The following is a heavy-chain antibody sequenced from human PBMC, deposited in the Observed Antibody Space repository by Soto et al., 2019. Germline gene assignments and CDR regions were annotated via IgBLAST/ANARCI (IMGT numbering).Heavy chain of an antibody. J-gene: IGHJ4*02. Sequence: PGESLKISCKGSGYSFSNYWIGWVRQMPGKGLEWMGIVYPGDSDTRYSPSFQGQVTISVDKSISTAYLQWSSLKASDTAIYYCARHLYDYLDYRGQGILVTVSS. CDR1: GYSFSNYW. CDR3: ARHLYDYLDY. V-gene: IGHV5-51*01. D-gene: IGHD3-16*01. CDR2: VYPGDSDT.